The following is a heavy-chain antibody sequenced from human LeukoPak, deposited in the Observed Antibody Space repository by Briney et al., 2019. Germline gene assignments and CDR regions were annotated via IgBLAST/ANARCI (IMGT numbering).Heavy chain of an antibody. Sequence: AGGSLRLSCAASGFTFSRSVMSWVRQAPGKGLEWVSTINGDGTRTYYAVSSNGRFIISRDNSMNTLYLQMNGLRAEDTAVYYCARDQGGYSTDFDFWGQGTLVTVSS. CDR3: ARDQGGYSTDFDF. J-gene: IGHJ4*02. D-gene: IGHD5-12*01. CDR2: INGDGTRT. V-gene: IGHV3-23*01. CDR1: GFTFSRSV.